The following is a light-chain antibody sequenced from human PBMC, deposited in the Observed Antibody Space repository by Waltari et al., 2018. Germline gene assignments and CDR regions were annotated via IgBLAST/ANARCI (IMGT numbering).Light chain of an antibody. CDR2: NNI. CDR3: GTWDSSLSTVV. J-gene: IGLJ2*01. CDR1: SSNIGNGY. Sequence: QSVLTQPPSVSAPPGQKATMSCSGSSSNIGNGYVSWYQHVPGTAPKLLIYNNIKRPSGFPDRFSASKSGTSATLDITGLQTGDEADYFCGTWDSSLSTVVFGGGTKLTVL. V-gene: IGLV1-51*01.